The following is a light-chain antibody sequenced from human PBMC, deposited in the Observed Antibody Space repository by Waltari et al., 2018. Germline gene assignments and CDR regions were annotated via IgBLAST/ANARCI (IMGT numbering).Light chain of an antibody. CDR2: RNN. CDR3: ASWDDSLSVGV. V-gene: IGLV1-47*01. Sequence: QSVLTQPPSASGTPGQRVTISCSGSISNLGTNYVYWYQQFPGTAPKLLIQRNNQRPSGLPDRFAGAESGTSASLAISGLRSEDEADYYCASWDDSLSVGVFGGGTKLTVL. J-gene: IGLJ3*02. CDR1: ISNLGTNY.